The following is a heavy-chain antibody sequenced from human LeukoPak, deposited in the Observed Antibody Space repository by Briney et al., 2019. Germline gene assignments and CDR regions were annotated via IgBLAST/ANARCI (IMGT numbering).Heavy chain of an antibody. V-gene: IGHV3-11*01. D-gene: IGHD6-19*01. Sequence: GGSLRLSCAASGFTFSDYYMSWIRQAPGKGLEWVSYISSSGSTIYYADSVKGRFTISRDNAKNSLYLQMNSLRAEDTAVYYCARTRGYSSGWYGGLKPGIDYFDYWGQGTLVTVSS. CDR2: ISSSGSTI. CDR3: ARTRGYSSGWYGGLKPGIDYFDY. CDR1: GFTFSDYY. J-gene: IGHJ4*02.